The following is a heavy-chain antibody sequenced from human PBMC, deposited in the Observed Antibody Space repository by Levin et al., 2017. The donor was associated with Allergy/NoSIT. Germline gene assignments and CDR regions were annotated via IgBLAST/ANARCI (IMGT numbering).Heavy chain of an antibody. V-gene: IGHV3-15*01. CDR2: IKSKPDGETA. D-gene: IGHD7-27*01. J-gene: IGHJ4*02. CDR1: GFTFSSAW. CDR3: SSDVPTQGSGELDY. Sequence: GESLKISCAGSGFTFSSAWMSWVRQAPGKGLEWVGRIKSKPDGETADYTAPGKGRFTISRDDSKSTVYLQMNSLTTEDTALYYCSSDVPTQGSGELDYWGQGTLVTVSS.